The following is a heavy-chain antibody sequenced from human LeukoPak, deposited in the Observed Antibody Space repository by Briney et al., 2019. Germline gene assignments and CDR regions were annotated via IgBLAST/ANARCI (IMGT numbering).Heavy chain of an antibody. Sequence: GGSLRPSCAASGFAFSNYNMNWVRQAPGKGLEWVSCISISSNYIYYPDSVKGRFTISRDNAKNSLYLQMNSLRAEDTAVYYCARDGGGGLDYWGQGTLVTVSS. J-gene: IGHJ4*02. CDR1: GFAFSNYN. D-gene: IGHD2-15*01. CDR3: ARDGGGGLDY. CDR2: ISISSNYI. V-gene: IGHV3-21*01.